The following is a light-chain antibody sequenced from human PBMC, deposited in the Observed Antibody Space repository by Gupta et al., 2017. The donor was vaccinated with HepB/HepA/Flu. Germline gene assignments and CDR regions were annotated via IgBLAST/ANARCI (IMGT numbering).Light chain of an antibody. CDR2: TNN. Sequence: QSVLTQPPSASGTPGQRVSISWSGSSSNIGTHSFNWYQQFPGAAPNLLIYTNNPRPSGVPDRFSGSKSGTSASVAISGLQSEDEADYYCAAADSSRNGWVFGGGTKLTVL. CDR1: SSNIGTHS. J-gene: IGLJ3*02. CDR3: AAADSSRNGWV. V-gene: IGLV1-44*01.